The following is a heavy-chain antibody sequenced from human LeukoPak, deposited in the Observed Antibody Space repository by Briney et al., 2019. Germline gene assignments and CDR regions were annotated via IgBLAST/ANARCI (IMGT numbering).Heavy chain of an antibody. Sequence: LSLTCAVYGGSFSGYYWSWIRQPPGKGLEWVSYISSSSSTIYYADSVKGRFTISRDNSKNTLYLQMNSLRAEDTAVYYCAREVEAVAGNWFDPWGQGTLVTVSS. V-gene: IGHV3-11*04. D-gene: IGHD6-19*01. CDR3: AREVEAVAGNWFDP. CDR1: GGSFSGYY. CDR2: ISSSSSTI. J-gene: IGHJ5*02.